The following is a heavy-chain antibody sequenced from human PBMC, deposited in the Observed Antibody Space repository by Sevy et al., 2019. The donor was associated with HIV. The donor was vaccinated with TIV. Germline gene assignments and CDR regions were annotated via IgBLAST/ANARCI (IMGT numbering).Heavy chain of an antibody. J-gene: IGHJ4*02. CDR2: ISSSGSTI. CDR3: ARGTTNIVGATDGDY. V-gene: IGHV3-11*01. D-gene: IGHD1-26*01. CDR1: GFTFSDYY. Sequence: GGSLRLSYAASGFTFSDYYMSWIRQAPGKGLEWVSYISSSGSTIYYADSVKGRFTISRDNAKNSLYLQMNSLRAEDTAVYYCARGTTNIVGATDGDYWGQGTLVTVSS.